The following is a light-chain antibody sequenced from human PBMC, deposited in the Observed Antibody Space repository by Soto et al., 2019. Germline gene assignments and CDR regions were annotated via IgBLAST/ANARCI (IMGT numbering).Light chain of an antibody. V-gene: IGKV1-39*01. J-gene: IGKJ2*01. CDR2: RVS. CDR3: QQSYNLPYT. CDR1: QRVSSY. Sequence: DIQMTQSPSSLSASVGDRITIACRTSQRVSSYLHWYQHKPGKAPKLLISRVSSLQSGVPSRFSGSGSGTDFTLTISSLQPEDFATYYCQQSYNLPYTFGQGTKLEMK.